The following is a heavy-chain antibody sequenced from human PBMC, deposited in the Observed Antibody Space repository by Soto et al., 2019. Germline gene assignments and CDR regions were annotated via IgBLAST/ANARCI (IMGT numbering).Heavy chain of an antibody. Sequence: SVKVSCKASGGTFSSYAISWVRQAPGQGLEWMGGIIPIFGTANYAQKFRGRVTITADESTSTAYMELSSLRSEDTAVYYCARDQVDTAMDPDAFDIWGQGTMVTVSS. CDR3: ARDQVDTAMDPDAFDI. CDR1: GGTFSSYA. CDR2: IIPIFGTA. V-gene: IGHV1-69*13. D-gene: IGHD5-18*01. J-gene: IGHJ3*02.